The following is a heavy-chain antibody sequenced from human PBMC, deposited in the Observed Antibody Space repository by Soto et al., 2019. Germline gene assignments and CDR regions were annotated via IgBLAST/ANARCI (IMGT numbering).Heavy chain of an antibody. V-gene: IGHV4-59*08. CDR3: ARQFIVVVVAATRAVAFDI. CDR1: SAPITKYY. Sequence: PSETLSLTCTVSSAPITKYYWGWVRQAPGRGLEWIGFTHHSGYISYSPSLKSRVTISVDTSKNQFSLKLSSVTAADTAVYYCARQFIVVVVAATRAVAFDIWGQGTMVTVSS. J-gene: IGHJ3*02. D-gene: IGHD2-15*01. CDR2: THHSGYI.